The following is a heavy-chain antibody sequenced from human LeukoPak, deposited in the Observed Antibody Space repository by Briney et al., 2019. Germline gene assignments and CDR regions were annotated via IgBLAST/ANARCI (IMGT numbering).Heavy chain of an antibody. CDR2: VYSADST. Sequence: PGGSLRLSCAASGFTVNSNYMTWVRQAPGKGLECVSIVYSADSTFYADSVKGRFTISRDKSKNTLYLQMNSLRAEDTAMYYCARDRGGGYHAGIFYWGQGTLVTVSS. CDR3: ARDRGGGYHAGIFY. V-gene: IGHV3-66*01. D-gene: IGHD5-12*01. CDR1: GFTVNSNY. J-gene: IGHJ4*02.